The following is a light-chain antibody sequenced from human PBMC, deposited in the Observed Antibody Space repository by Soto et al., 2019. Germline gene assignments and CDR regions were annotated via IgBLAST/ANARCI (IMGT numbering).Light chain of an antibody. CDR1: QSVSSY. V-gene: IGKV3-11*01. Sequence: IVLTQSPATLSLSPGERATLSCRASQSVSSYLAWYQQKPGQAPRLLIYDASNRATGIPARFSGSGSGTDITLTISSLEPEDFAVYYCQQRSNWPPTFGGGTKVDIK. J-gene: IGKJ4*01. CDR2: DAS. CDR3: QQRSNWPPT.